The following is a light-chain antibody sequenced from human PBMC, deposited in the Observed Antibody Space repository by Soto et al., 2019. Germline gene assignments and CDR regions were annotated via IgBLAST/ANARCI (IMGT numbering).Light chain of an antibody. Sequence: TQSPATLSLSPGDRATLSCRASQSISTWLAWYQQKPGKAPKLLIFDASTLESGVPSRFSGSASGTEFTLTITSLQPDDFATYYCHHYTRTFGQGTKVEIK. CDR2: DAS. CDR1: QSISTW. J-gene: IGKJ1*01. V-gene: IGKV1-5*01. CDR3: HHYTRT.